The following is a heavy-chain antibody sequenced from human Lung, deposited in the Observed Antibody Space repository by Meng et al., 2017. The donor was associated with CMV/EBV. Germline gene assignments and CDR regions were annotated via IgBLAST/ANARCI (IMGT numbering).Heavy chain of an antibody. CDR2: IYWDDDK. Sequence: QITLKESGPTLVKPTQTLTLTCTFSGFSLSTSGVGVGWIRQPPGKALEWLALIYWDDDKRCRPSLKSRLTITKDTSKNKVVLSMTNMDPVDTGSYYCAHTDGSARFDPWGQGILVTVSS. J-gene: IGHJ5*02. CDR3: AHTDGSARFDP. CDR1: GFSLSTSGVG. D-gene: IGHD3-10*01. V-gene: IGHV2-5*02.